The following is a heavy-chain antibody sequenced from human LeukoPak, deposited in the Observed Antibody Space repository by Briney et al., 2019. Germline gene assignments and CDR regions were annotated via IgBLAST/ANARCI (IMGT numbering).Heavy chain of an antibody. CDR2: IIPIFGTA. CDR3: ARSGLIVVVPAAMGANWFDP. Sequence: ASVTVSCKASGGTFSSYAISWVRQAPGQGLEWMGGIIPIFGTANYAQKFQGRVTITADESTSTAYMELSSLRSEDTAVYYCARSGLIVVVPAAMGANWFDPWGQGTLVTVSS. V-gene: IGHV1-69*13. J-gene: IGHJ5*02. CDR1: GGTFSSYA. D-gene: IGHD2-2*01.